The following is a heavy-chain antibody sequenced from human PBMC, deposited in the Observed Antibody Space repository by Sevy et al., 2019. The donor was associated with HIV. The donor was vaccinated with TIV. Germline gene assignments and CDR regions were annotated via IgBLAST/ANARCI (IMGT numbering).Heavy chain of an antibody. CDR2: IHFDGSDK. CDR1: GFTFSSYS. CDR3: AKNTAAAGVGGFHY. V-gene: IGHV3-30*02. J-gene: IGHJ4*02. Sequence: GSLRLSCAASGFTFSSYSMNWVRQAPGKGLDWLAFIHFDGSDKYYADSVKGRFTISRDNSKNTLYLQMNSLRVEDTAVYFCAKNTAAAGVGGFHYWGQGTLVTVSS. D-gene: IGHD6-13*01.